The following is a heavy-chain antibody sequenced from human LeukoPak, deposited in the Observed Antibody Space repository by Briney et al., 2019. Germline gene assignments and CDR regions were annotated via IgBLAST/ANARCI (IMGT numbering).Heavy chain of an antibody. CDR2: INTNTGNP. CDR3: AREQTTSRYYDFWSGYYRGGYYYYGMDV. V-gene: IGHV7-4-1*02. CDR1: GYTFTSYA. J-gene: IGHJ6*02. Sequence: GGSGKVSCKASGYTFTSYAMNWVGQAPGQGLEWMGWINTNTGNPTYAQGFTGRFVFSLDTSVSTACLQISSLKAEDTAVYYCAREQTTSRYYDFWSGYYRGGYYYYGMDVWGQGTTVTVS. D-gene: IGHD3-3*01.